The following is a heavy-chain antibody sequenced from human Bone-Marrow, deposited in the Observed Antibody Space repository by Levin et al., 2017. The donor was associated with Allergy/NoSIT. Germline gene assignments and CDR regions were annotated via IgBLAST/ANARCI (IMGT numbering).Heavy chain of an antibody. CDR1: GFTLRSHN. CDR2: IDSSGGTI. Sequence: GESLKISCAASGFTLRSHNMNWVRQAPGKGPAWISYIDSSGGTIFYADSVKGRFTISRDDGQNSFYLQMDSLRVEDTAVYYCVGDGGMAVADYWGQGTLVTVSS. J-gene: IGHJ4*02. CDR3: VGDGGMAVADY. D-gene: IGHD6-19*01. V-gene: IGHV3-48*01.